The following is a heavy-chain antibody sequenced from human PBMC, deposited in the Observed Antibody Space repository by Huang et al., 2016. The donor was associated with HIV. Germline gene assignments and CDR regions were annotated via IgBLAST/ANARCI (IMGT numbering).Heavy chain of an antibody. Sequence: VQLIESGGGVVQPGKSLRLSCATSGFILSNYGMHWVRQAPGKGLKWVAFIRNDGMKKNYADSVRGRFTVGRDNGNNTLFLQTRSLGVDDTAVYYCARGDYYDSSGYHPGYFDYWGQGILVTVSS. D-gene: IGHD3-22*01. CDR3: ARGDYYDSSGYHPGYFDY. V-gene: IGHV3-33*04. CDR2: IRNDGMKK. CDR1: GFILSNYG. J-gene: IGHJ4*02.